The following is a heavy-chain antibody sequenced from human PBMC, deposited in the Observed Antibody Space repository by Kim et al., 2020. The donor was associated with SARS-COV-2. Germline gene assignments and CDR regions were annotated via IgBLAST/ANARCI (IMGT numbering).Heavy chain of an antibody. Sequence: ADSVKGRFTISRDNAKNSLYLQMNSLRAEDTAVYYCARDRGRDGYNFDYWGQGTLVTVSS. D-gene: IGHD5-12*01. CDR3: ARDRGRDGYNFDY. V-gene: IGHV3-21*01. J-gene: IGHJ4*02.